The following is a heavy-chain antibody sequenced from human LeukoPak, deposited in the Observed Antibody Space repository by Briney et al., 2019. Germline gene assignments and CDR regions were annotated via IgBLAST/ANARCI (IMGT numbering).Heavy chain of an antibody. CDR2: ISWNSGSI. V-gene: IGHV3-9*01. J-gene: IGHJ4*02. D-gene: IGHD6-13*01. Sequence: GGSLRLSCAASGFTFDDYARHWVRQAPGKGLGWVSVISWNSGSIGYADSVKGRFTTSRDNTKNSLYLRMNSLRAEDTALYYCGKGRQLAAFDYWGQGTLVTVSS. CDR3: GKGRQLAAFDY. CDR1: GFTFDDYA.